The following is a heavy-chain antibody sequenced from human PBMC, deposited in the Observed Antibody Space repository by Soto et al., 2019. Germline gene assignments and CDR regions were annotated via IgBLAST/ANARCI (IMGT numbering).Heavy chain of an antibody. CDR3: ARNGDSSDYRGWFDP. D-gene: IGHD3-22*01. CDR1: GFTVSSNY. V-gene: IGHV3-66*01. CDR2: IYSGGTT. Sequence: GGSLRLSCAASGFTVSSNYMSWVRQAPGKGLEWVSVIYSGGTTYYADSVKGRFTISRDNSKNTLYLQMNSLRAEDTAVYYCARNGDSSDYRGWFDPWGQGTLVTVYS. J-gene: IGHJ5*02.